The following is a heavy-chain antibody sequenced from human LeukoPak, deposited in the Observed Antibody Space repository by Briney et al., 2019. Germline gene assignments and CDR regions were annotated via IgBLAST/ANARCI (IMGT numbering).Heavy chain of an antibody. J-gene: IGHJ4*02. D-gene: IGHD3-22*01. CDR2: ISAYNGNT. CDR1: GYTFTSYG. Sequence: ASVKVSCKASGYTFTSYGISWVRQAPGQGLEWMGWISAYNGNTNYAQKLQGKVTMTTDTSTSTAYMELRSLRSDDTAVYCCARRYSSGYYYVFDYWGQGTLVTVSS. CDR3: ARRYSSGYYYVFDY. V-gene: IGHV1-18*01.